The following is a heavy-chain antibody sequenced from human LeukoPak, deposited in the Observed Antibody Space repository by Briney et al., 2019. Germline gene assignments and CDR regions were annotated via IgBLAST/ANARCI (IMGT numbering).Heavy chain of an antibody. J-gene: IGHJ4*02. CDR2: ISGSGGST. CDR3: AKINYYDSSGYYLGLDY. Sequence: GGSLRLSCAASGFTFSSYAMSWVRQAPGKGLEWVSAISGSGGSTLYADSVKGRFTISRDNYKNTLHLPMHSLRVEDTAVYYCAKINYYDSSGYYLGLDYWGQGTLVTVSS. V-gene: IGHV3-23*01. D-gene: IGHD3-22*01. CDR1: GFTFSSYA.